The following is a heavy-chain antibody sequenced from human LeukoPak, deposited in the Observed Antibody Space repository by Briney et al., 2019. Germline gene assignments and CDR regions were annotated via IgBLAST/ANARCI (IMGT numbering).Heavy chain of an antibody. D-gene: IGHD3-22*01. Sequence: ASVKVSCKASGYTFTGYYMHWVRQAPGQGLEWMGIINPSGGSTSYAQKFQGRVTMTRDTSTSTVYMELSSLRSEDTAVYYCAAENYYDSSGYTALDYWGQGTLVTVSS. CDR2: INPSGGST. V-gene: IGHV1-46*01. CDR1: GYTFTGYY. CDR3: AAENYYDSSGYTALDY. J-gene: IGHJ4*02.